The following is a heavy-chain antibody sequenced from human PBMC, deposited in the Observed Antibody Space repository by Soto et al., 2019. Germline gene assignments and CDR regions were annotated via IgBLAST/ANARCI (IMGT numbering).Heavy chain of an antibody. CDR3: ASSPGGELPNYYYFSGMDV. D-gene: IGHD1-26*01. J-gene: IGHJ6*02. Sequence: GGSLRLSCAASGFTVSSNYMSWVRQAPGKGLEWVSVIYSGGSTYYADSVKGRFTISRDNSKNTLYLQMNSLRAEDTAVYYCASSPGGELPNYYYFSGMDVWGQGTTVTVSS. CDR2: IYSGGST. CDR1: GFTVSSNY. V-gene: IGHV3-53*01.